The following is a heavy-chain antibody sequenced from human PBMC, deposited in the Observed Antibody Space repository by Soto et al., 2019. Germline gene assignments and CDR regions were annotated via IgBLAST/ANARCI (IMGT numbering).Heavy chain of an antibody. CDR2: IIPIFGTA. Sequence: GASVKVSCKASGGTFSSYAISWVRQAPGQGLEWMGGIIPIFGTANYAQKFQGRVTITADESTSTAYMELSSLRSEDTAVYYCARDSRAYCSSTSCFQDFDYWGQGTLVIVSS. J-gene: IGHJ4*02. V-gene: IGHV1-69*13. D-gene: IGHD2-2*01. CDR3: ARDSRAYCSSTSCFQDFDY. CDR1: GGTFSSYA.